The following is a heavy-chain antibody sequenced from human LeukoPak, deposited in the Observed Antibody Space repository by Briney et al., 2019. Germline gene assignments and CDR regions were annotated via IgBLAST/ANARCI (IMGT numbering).Heavy chain of an antibody. V-gene: IGHV3-74*01. CDR1: GFTFSSYW. CDR3: ARVPTVTGGFDY. J-gene: IGHJ4*02. D-gene: IGHD4-11*01. CDR2: INSGGSDT. Sequence: GGSLRLSCAASGFTFSSYWMHWVRQAPGKGLVWVSRINSGGSDTSHADSVKGRFTISRDNAKNTLYLQMNSLRAEDTSVYYCARVPTVTGGFDYWGQGTLVTVSS.